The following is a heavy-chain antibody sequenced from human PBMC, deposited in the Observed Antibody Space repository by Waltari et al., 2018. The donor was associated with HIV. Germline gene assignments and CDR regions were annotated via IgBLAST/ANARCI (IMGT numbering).Heavy chain of an antibody. CDR1: GFTFSSYA. J-gene: IGHJ4*02. CDR2: ISGSGGST. Sequence: EVQLLESGGGLVQPGGSLRLSCAASGFTFSSYAMSWVRQAPGKGLEWVSAISGSGGSTYYADSVKGRFTISRDNSKNTLYLQMNSLRAEDTAVYYCAKDSDGLGYDSLHFDYWGQGTLVTVSS. V-gene: IGHV3-23*01. D-gene: IGHD3-22*01. CDR3: AKDSDGLGYDSLHFDY.